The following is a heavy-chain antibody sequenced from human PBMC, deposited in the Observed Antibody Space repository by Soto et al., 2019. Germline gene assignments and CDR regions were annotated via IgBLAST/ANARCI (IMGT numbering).Heavy chain of an antibody. J-gene: IGHJ4*02. V-gene: IGHV3-23*01. D-gene: IGHD6-19*01. CDR2: ISGSGGST. Sequence: EVQLLESGGGLVQPGGSLRLSCAASGFTFSSYAMSWVRQAPGKGLEWVSAISGSGGSTYYADSVKGRFTISRDKTKNTLYLQMNSLRAEDTAVYYCARRSSGWYFDYWGQGTLVTVSS. CDR3: ARRSSGWYFDY. CDR1: GFTFSSYA.